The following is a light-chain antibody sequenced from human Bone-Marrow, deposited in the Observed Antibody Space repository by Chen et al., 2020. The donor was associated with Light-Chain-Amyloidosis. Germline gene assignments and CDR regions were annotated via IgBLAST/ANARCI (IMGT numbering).Light chain of an antibody. CDR2: DDS. V-gene: IGLV3-21*02. CDR1: NIGSTS. Sequence: SYVLTQPSSVSVAPGQTATIACGGNNIGSTSVHWYQQTPGQAPLLVVYDDSDRPSGIPERLSGSNSGNTAALTIRRVEAGDEAVYYCQVWDRSSDRPVFGGGTKLTVL. CDR3: QVWDRSSDRPV. J-gene: IGLJ3*02.